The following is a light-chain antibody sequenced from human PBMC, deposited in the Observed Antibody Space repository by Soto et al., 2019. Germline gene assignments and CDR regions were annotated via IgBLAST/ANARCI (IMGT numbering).Light chain of an antibody. CDR3: QQYYKWPQT. V-gene: IGKV1D-13*01. Sequence: IHMTQSPSSLSASMGDRVAITWRASQAISNSLAWYQQRPGKAPKLLIYDVSSLQSGVPSRFSGSGSGTDFTLTISSLQSEDFAVYHCQQYYKWPQTFGQGTKVDIK. CDR2: DVS. CDR1: QAISNS. J-gene: IGKJ1*01.